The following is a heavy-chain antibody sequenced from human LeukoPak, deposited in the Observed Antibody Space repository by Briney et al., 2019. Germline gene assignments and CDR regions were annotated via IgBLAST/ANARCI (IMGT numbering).Heavy chain of an antibody. CDR1: GGSISSSSYY. Sequence: SETLSLTCTVSGGSISSSSYYWAWIRQPPGKGLEWIGSIYYSGSTYYNPSLKSRVTISVDTSKNQFSLKLSSVTAADTAAYYCASQEYNYGLYYFDYWGQGTLVTVSS. J-gene: IGHJ4*02. CDR3: ASQEYNYGLYYFDY. D-gene: IGHD5-18*01. V-gene: IGHV4-39*01. CDR2: IYYSGST.